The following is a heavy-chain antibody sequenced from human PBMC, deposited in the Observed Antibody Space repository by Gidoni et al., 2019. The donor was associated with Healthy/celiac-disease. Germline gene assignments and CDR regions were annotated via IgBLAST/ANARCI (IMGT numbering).Heavy chain of an antibody. Sequence: VQLVQSGAEVKKPGCSAKVYCKASVGTFSSYAISWVRQAPGQGLEWMGGISPIVGTANYAQKFQGRVTITADDSTSTVYLELSSLRSEDTAVYYCARLIAVVIGCSWFDPWGQGTLVTVSS. CDR1: VGTFSSYA. V-gene: IGHV1-69*01. J-gene: IGHJ5*02. CDR3: ARLIAVVIGCSWFDP. D-gene: IGHD3-22*01. CDR2: ISPIVGTA.